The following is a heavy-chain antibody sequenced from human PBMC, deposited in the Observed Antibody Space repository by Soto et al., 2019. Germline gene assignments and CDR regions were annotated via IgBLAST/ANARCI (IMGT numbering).Heavy chain of an antibody. CDR3: ARGQDYDFWSGYYTGYYYYYMHV. D-gene: IGHD3-3*01. Sequence: GASVKVSCKASGYTFTSYDINWVRQATGQGLEWMGWMNPNSGNTGYAQKFQGRVTMTRNTSISTAYMELSSLRSEDTAVYYCARGQDYDFWSGYYTGYYYYYMHVSGKGTTVTVSS. CDR2: MNPNSGNT. CDR1: GYTFTSYD. J-gene: IGHJ6*03. V-gene: IGHV1-8*01.